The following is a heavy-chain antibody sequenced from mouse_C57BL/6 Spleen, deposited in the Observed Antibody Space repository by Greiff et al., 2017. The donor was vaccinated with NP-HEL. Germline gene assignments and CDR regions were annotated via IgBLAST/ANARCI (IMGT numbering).Heavy chain of an antibody. CDR1: GYTFTDYN. D-gene: IGHD2-3*01. J-gene: IGHJ4*01. CDR2: INPNNGGT. V-gene: IGHV1-22*01. CDR3: ARAVYDGYLLYYAMDY. Sequence: EVQLQQSGPELVKPGASVKMSCKASGYTFTDYNMHWVKQSHGKSLEWIGYINPNNGGTSYNQKFKGKATLTVNKSSSTAYMELRSLTSEDSAVYYCARAVYDGYLLYYAMDYWGQGTSVTVSS.